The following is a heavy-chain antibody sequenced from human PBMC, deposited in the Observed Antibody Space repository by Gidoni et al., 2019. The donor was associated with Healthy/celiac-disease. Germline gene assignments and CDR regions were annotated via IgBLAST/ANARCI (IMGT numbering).Heavy chain of an antibody. Sequence: QVQLQESGPGLVKPSETLSLTCTVSGGSVSSGSYYWSWIRQPPGKGLEWIGYIYYSGSTNYNPSLKSRVTISVDTSKNQFSLKLSSVTAADTAVYYCAREDIVVVPAAMLGRYNWFDPWGQGTLVTVSS. CDR2: IYYSGST. V-gene: IGHV4-61*01. CDR3: AREDIVVVPAAMLGRYNWFDP. D-gene: IGHD2-2*01. CDR1: GGSVSSGSYY. J-gene: IGHJ5*02.